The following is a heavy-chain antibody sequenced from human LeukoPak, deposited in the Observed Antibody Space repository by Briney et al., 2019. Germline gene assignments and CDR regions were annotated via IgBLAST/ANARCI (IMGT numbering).Heavy chain of an antibody. CDR3: ASSMGGGRHTYYFDY. V-gene: IGHV7-4-1*02. CDR2: INTNTGNP. CDR1: GYTFTTYA. J-gene: IGHJ4*02. D-gene: IGHD2-15*01. Sequence: ASVNVSCKASGYTFTTYAMNWVRQAPGQGLEWMGWINTNTGNPTYAQGFTGRFVFSLDTSVSTAYLQISSLKAEDTAVYYCASSMGGGRHTYYFDYWGQGTLVTVSS.